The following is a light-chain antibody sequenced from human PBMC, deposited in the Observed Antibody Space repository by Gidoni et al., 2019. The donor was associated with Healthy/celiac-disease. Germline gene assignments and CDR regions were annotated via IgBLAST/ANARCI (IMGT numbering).Light chain of an antibody. CDR2: AAS. CDR3: QQSYSTPLT. CDR1: QIISSY. V-gene: IGKV1-39*01. Sequence: DIQMTQSPSSLSASVGDRVTITCRASQIISSYLNWYPQKQGKAPKLLIYAASSLQSGVPSRFSGSGSGTDFTLTISSLQPEDFATYYGQQSYSTPLTFGGGTKVEIK. J-gene: IGKJ4*01.